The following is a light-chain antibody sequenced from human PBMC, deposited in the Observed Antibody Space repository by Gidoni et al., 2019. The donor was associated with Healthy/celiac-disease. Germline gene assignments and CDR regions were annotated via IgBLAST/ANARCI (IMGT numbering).Light chain of an antibody. CDR1: QSLLHSNAYHD. V-gene: IGKV2-28*01. Sequence: EIVMTQSPLSLPVTPGAPASISCRSSQSLLHSNAYHDVDGYLQKPEQSPQLLIYLGSNRAYGVPDRFSGSGSGTDFTLKISRVEAEDVGVYYCMQALQTPTFGQGTKLEIK. CDR2: LGS. CDR3: MQALQTPT. J-gene: IGKJ2*01.